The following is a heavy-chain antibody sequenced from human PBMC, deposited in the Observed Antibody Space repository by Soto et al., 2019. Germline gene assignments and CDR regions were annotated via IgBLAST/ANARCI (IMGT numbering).Heavy chain of an antibody. CDR1: GGTFSSYA. D-gene: IGHD6-13*01. J-gene: IGHJ5*02. Sequence: AASVKVSCKASGGTFSSYAISWVRQAPGQGLEWMGGIIPIFGTANYAQKFQGRVTITADESTSTAYMELSSLRSEDTAAYYCARGARGIAALSSRFDPWGQGTLVTVSS. CDR2: IIPIFGTA. V-gene: IGHV1-69*13. CDR3: ARGARGIAALSSRFDP.